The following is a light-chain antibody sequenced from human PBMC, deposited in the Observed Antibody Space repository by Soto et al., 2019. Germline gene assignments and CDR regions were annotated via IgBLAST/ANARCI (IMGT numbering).Light chain of an antibody. CDR1: QSVSSSY. J-gene: IGKJ2*01. Sequence: EIVLTQSPGTLSLSSGERATLSCRASQSVSSSYLAWYQQKPGQAPRLLVDATSSRATGIPDRFSGSGSGTDFTLTISRLEPEDFAVYYCQQYGSSSFTFGQGTKLEIK. CDR2: ATS. V-gene: IGKV3-20*01. CDR3: QQYGSSSFT.